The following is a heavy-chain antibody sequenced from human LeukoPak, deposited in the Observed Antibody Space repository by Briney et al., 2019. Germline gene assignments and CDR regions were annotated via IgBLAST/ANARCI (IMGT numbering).Heavy chain of an antibody. CDR1: GFTFSSYS. V-gene: IGHV3-21*01. Sequence: GGSLRLSCAASGFTFSSYSMNWVRQAPGKGLEWVSSISSSSSYIYYADSVKGRFTISRDNAKNSLYLQMNSLRAEDTAVYYCARDCSAVRFLEWLTHHDAFDIWGQGTMVTVSS. J-gene: IGHJ3*02. D-gene: IGHD3-3*01. CDR2: ISSSSSYI. CDR3: ARDCSAVRFLEWLTHHDAFDI.